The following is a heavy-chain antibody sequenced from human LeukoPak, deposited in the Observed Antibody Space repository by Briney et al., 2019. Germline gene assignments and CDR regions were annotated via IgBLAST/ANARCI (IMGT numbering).Heavy chain of an antibody. CDR1: GFTFSMYW. V-gene: IGHV3-7*01. D-gene: IGHD6-19*01. J-gene: IGHJ4*02. CDR2: IKPDGSAA. Sequence: GGSLRLSCTDSGFTFSMYWMSWVRQAPGKELGWLASIKPDGSAAIYVDSMKGRFTISRDNAKNSLYLQMNSLTVEDTAVYYCATHSDWRFDFWGQGTLVTVSS. CDR3: ATHSDWRFDF.